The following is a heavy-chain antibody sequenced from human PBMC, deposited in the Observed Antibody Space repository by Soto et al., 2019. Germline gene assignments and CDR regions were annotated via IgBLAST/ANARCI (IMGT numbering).Heavy chain of an antibody. V-gene: IGHV3-30-3*01. J-gene: IGHJ4*02. CDR2: ISYDGSIK. Sequence: QVQLVESGGGVVQPGRSLRLSCAASGFTFSSHSIQWVRQAPGKGLEWVAVISYDGSIKYYADSVKGRFTISRDNSKHTAYLQMTSLRAEDTAVFYCAREWSTSGDLDYWGQGTLVIVSS. D-gene: IGHD3-10*01. CDR1: GFTFSSHS. CDR3: AREWSTSGDLDY.